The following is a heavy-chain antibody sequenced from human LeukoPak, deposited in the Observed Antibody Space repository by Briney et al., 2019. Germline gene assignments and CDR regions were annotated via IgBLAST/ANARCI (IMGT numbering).Heavy chain of an antibody. CDR2: IYPGDSDT. J-gene: IGHJ4*02. CDR1: GYSFTSYW. D-gene: IGHD2-21*01. V-gene: IGHV5-51*01. Sequence: GESLKISCKGSGYSFTSYWIGWVRQMPGKGLEWMGIIYPGDSDTRYSRSFQGQVTISADKSISTAYLQWSSLKASDTAMYYCARHVAYCGGDCSNFDYWGQGTLVTASS. CDR3: ARHVAYCGGDCSNFDY.